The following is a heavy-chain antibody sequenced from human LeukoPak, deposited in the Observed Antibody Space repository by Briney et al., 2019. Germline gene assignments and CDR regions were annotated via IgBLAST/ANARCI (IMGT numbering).Heavy chain of an antibody. J-gene: IGHJ3*02. Sequence: PGGSLRLSCAASGFTFSSYGMHWVRQAPGKGLEWVAFIRYDGSNKYYADSVKGRFTISRDNSKNTLYLQMNSLRPEDTAVYYCASERDYGASNAFDMWGRGTMVTVSS. V-gene: IGHV3-30*02. CDR1: GFTFSSYG. CDR3: ASERDYGASNAFDM. CDR2: IRYDGSNK. D-gene: IGHD4-17*01.